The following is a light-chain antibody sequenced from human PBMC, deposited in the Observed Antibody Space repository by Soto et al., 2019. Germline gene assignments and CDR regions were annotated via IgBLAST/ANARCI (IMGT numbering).Light chain of an antibody. CDR1: KSISSW. J-gene: IGKJ1*01. CDR2: KAS. Sequence: IQVTLSASVLSSSMGDRVTITCRASKSISSWLAWYQQKPGKAPNLLIHKASHLESGVPSRFSGSGSGTEFTLTISSLQPGDFASYYCQHYKTYPNTFGQGTK. CDR3: QHYKTYPNT. V-gene: IGKV1-5*03.